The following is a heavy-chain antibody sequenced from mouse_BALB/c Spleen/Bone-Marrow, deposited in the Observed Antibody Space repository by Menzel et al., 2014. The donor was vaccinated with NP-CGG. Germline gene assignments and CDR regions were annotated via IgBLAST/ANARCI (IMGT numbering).Heavy chain of an antibody. J-gene: IGHJ3*01. CDR3: AAYYYVSSYGFAY. Sequence: VQLQQSGAELVKPGASVKLSCTASGFNIKDTYMHWVKQRPEQRLEWIGRIDPASGNTKFDPKFQGKATTASDTSSNTAYLQLSSLTSEDTAVYYCAAYYYVSSYGFAYWGQGTLVTVSA. CDR1: GFNIKDTY. V-gene: IGHV14-3*02. CDR2: IDPASGNT. D-gene: IGHD1-1*01.